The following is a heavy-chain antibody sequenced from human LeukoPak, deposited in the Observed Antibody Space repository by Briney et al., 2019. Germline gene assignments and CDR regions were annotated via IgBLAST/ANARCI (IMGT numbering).Heavy chain of an antibody. CDR3: ARAGDPYCSSTSCPWYMDV. V-gene: IGHV1-2*02. CDR1: GYTFTGYY. Sequence: ASVKVSCKASGYTFTGYYMHWVRQAPGQGLEWMGWINPNSGGANYAQKFQGRVTMTRDTSISTAYMELSRLRSDDTAMYYCARAGDPYCSSTSCPWYMDVWGKGTTVTVSS. D-gene: IGHD2-2*01. J-gene: IGHJ6*03. CDR2: INPNSGGA.